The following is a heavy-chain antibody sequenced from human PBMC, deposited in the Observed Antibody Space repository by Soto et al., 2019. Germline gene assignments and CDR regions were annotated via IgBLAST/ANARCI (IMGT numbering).Heavy chain of an antibody. V-gene: IGHV4-34*01. Sequence: QVQLQQWGAGLLKPSETLSLTCAVYGGSFSGYYWNWIRQPPGKGLGWIGEISHSGSTKYNPSLETRVTISVDTSKNQFSLKLTSLTAADTAVYYCARVGSGTTRKYWYFDLWGRGTLVTVSS. D-gene: IGHD3-10*01. CDR3: ARVGSGTTRKYWYFDL. CDR1: GGSFSGYY. CDR2: ISHSGST. J-gene: IGHJ2*01.